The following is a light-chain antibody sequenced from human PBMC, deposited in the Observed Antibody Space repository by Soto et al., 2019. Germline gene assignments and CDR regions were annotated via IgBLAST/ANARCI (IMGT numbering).Light chain of an antibody. CDR3: QQYNNWPLT. J-gene: IGKJ4*01. CDR2: GAS. CDR1: QSVSNN. Sequence: MSLSPATLAVSPGESATLSCRASQSVSNNLAWFQQKPVQAPRLLIFGASSRATGIPARFSGSGSGTEFTLTINSLQSEDCAVYYCQQYNNWPLTFGEGTKVDI. V-gene: IGKV3-15*01.